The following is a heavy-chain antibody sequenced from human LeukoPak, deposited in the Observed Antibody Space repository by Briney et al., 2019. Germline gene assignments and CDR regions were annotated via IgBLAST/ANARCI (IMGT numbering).Heavy chain of an antibody. CDR3: ARAPDSSGWYFGGY. CDR2: IWYDGSNK. CDR1: RFTFSSYG. J-gene: IGHJ4*02. D-gene: IGHD6-19*01. V-gene: IGHV3-33*01. Sequence: GGSLRLSCAASRFTFSSYGMHWVRQAPGKGLEWVAVIWYDGSNKYYADSVKGRFTISRDNSKNTLYLQMNSLRAEDTAVYYCARAPDSSGWYFGGYWGQGTLVTVSS.